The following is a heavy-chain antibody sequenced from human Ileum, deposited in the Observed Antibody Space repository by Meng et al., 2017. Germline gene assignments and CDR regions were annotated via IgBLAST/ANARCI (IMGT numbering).Heavy chain of an antibody. D-gene: IGHD5-18*01. J-gene: IGHJ4*02. CDR2: MSPRSDDT. CDR1: GYTFSSLD. CDR3: ARGVTAGLDY. V-gene: IGHV1-8*01. Sequence: QVQLVQSGAEVKKPWASVKVSCKASGYTFSSLDINWVRQAPGQGLEWMGWMSPRSDDTGYAQKFQGRVTMTRDTSISTAYMELSSLTSKDTAIYYCARGVTAGLDYWGQGTLVTVSS.